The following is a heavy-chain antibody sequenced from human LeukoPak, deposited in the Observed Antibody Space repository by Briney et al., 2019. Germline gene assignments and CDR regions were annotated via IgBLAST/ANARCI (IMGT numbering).Heavy chain of an antibody. Sequence: PGGSLRLSCAASGFTVSSNYVSWVRQAPGKGLEWVSVIYSGGSTYYADSVKGRFTISRDNSKNTLYLQMNSLRAEDTAVYYCARGPREGDLDYWGQGTLVTVSS. J-gene: IGHJ4*02. V-gene: IGHV3-66*02. D-gene: IGHD2-21*02. CDR1: GFTVSSNY. CDR3: ARGPREGDLDY. CDR2: IYSGGST.